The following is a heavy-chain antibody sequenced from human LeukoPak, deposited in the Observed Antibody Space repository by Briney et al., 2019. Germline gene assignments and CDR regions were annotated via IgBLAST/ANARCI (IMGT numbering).Heavy chain of an antibody. CDR2: NYYSGST. Sequence: ASETLSLTCTVSGGSISSGGYYCTWIRQHPGKGLEWIGYNYYSGSTYYNPSFKSGVTISVDTSKNQFSLKLSSVTAADTAVYYCARGDYSSAFDIWGQGTMVTVSS. V-gene: IGHV4-31*03. J-gene: IGHJ3*02. CDR3: ARGDYSSAFDI. D-gene: IGHD2-21*01. CDR1: GGSISSGGYY.